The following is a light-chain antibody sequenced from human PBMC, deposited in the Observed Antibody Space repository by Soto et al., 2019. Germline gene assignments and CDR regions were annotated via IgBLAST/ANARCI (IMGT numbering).Light chain of an antibody. J-gene: IGLJ1*01. Sequence: QSALTQPPSASGSPGQSVTISCTGTSSDVGGYNYVSWYQHHPGKAPKLMIFEVSKRPSAVPDRFSGSKSGNTASLIVSGLQAEDEADYYCSSSAGNNNLVFGTGTKVTVL. CDR1: SSDVGGYNY. CDR3: SSSAGNNNLV. CDR2: EVS. V-gene: IGLV2-8*01.